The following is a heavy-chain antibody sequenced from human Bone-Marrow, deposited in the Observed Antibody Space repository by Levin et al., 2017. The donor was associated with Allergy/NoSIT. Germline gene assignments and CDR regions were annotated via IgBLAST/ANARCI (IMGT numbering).Heavy chain of an antibody. CDR3: ARGGLIPGDCSGGSCYDNFDY. Sequence: GGSLRLSCAASGFTFSSYAMHWVRQAPGKGLEWVAVISYDGSNKYYADSVKGRFTISRDNSKNTLYLQMNSLRAEDTAVYYCARGGLIPGDCSGGSCYDNFDYWGQGTLVTVSS. D-gene: IGHD2-15*01. CDR1: GFTFSSYA. V-gene: IGHV3-30-3*01. CDR2: ISYDGSNK. J-gene: IGHJ4*02.